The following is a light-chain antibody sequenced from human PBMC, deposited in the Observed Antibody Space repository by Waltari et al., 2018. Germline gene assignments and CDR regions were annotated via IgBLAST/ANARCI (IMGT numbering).Light chain of an antibody. CDR3: CSYAGSSTWV. Sequence: QSALTQPASVSGSPGQSITNSCTGTSSDVGSYNLVSWYQQHPGKAPKLMLYEGSKRPSGVSNRFSGSKSGNTASLTISGLQAEDEADYYCCSYAGSSTWVFGGGTKLTVL. V-gene: IGLV2-23*01. CDR1: SSDVGSYNL. J-gene: IGLJ3*02. CDR2: EGS.